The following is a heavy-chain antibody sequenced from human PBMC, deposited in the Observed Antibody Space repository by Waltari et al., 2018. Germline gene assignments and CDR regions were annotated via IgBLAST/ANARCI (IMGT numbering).Heavy chain of an antibody. CDR2: IKSKTDGETT. CDR3: TTVFA. J-gene: IGHJ5*02. CDR1: GFTFNDAR. V-gene: IGHV3-15*01. D-gene: IGHD3-16*01. Sequence: EVQLVESGGGLVKPGDSLRLSCAASGFTFNDARMNWVRQTPGKGLEWVGRIKSKTDGETTDYTAPVKGRFTISRDDSKNTVYLQMNSLKIEDTAVYYCTTVFAWGQGTLVTVSS.